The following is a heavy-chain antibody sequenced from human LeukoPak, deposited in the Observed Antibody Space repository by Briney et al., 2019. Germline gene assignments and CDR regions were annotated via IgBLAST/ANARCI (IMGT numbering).Heavy chain of an antibody. CDR1: GGSISSYY. D-gene: IGHD3-3*01. J-gene: IGHJ5*02. CDR3: ARVGYDFWSGYSPEPNWFDP. CDR2: IYYSGST. V-gene: IGHV4-59*01. Sequence: SETLSLTCTVSGGSISSYYWSWIRQPPGKGLEWIGYIYYSGSTNYNPSLKSRVTISVDTSKNQFSLKLSSVTAADTAVYYCARVGYDFWSGYSPEPNWFDPWGQGTLVTVSS.